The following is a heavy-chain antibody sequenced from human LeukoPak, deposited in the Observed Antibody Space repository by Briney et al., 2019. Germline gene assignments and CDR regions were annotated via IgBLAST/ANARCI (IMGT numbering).Heavy chain of an antibody. CDR2: ISGSGGST. D-gene: IGHD6-13*01. Sequence: GGSLRLSCAASGFTFSSYAMSWVRQAPGKGLEWVSAISGSGGSTYYADSVKGRFTISRDNSKNTLYLQMNSLRAEDTAVYYCAKSPRYSSSWYGGMFDYWGQGTLVTVSS. CDR3: AKSPRYSSSWYGGMFDY. V-gene: IGHV3-23*01. J-gene: IGHJ4*02. CDR1: GFTFSSYA.